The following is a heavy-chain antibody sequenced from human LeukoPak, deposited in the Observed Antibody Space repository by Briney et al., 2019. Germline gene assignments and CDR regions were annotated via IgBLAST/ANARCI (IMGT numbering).Heavy chain of an antibody. D-gene: IGHD2-15*01. CDR2: ISSSGGST. V-gene: IGHV3-23*01. CDR3: AKYGYCSGGSCYSSRAGAFDI. Sequence: PGGSLRLSCAASGFTFSSYAMSWVRQAPGKGLEWVSAISSSGGSTYYADSVKGRFTISRDNSKNTLYLQMNSLRAEDTVVYYCAKYGYCSGGSCYSSRAGAFDIWGQGTMVTVSS. CDR1: GFTFSSYA. J-gene: IGHJ3*02.